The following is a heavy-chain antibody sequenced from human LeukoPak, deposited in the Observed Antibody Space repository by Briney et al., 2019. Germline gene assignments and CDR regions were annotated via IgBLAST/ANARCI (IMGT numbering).Heavy chain of an antibody. CDR2: IYSGGST. Sequence: GGSLRLSCAASGFTVSSNYMSWVRQAPGKGLEWVSVIYSGGSTSYADSVKGRFTISRDNSKNTLYLQMTSLRAEDTAVYYCARAEFGSGTYYSYYMDVWGKGTTVTVSS. J-gene: IGHJ6*03. CDR3: ARAEFGSGTYYSYYMDV. V-gene: IGHV3-53*01. D-gene: IGHD3-10*01. CDR1: GFTVSSNY.